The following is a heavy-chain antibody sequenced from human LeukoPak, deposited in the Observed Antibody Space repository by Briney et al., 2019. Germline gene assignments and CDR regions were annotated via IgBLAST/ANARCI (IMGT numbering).Heavy chain of an antibody. CDR2: ISTYNGNT. J-gene: IGHJ4*02. D-gene: IGHD3-22*01. V-gene: IGHV1-18*01. Sequence: ASVKVSCKASGYTFTSFGISWVRQAPGQGLEWMGWISTYNGNTYYAQKLQGRVTMTTDTSTSTAYMELRSLRSDDTAVFYCARDYYSDSNGYWADYFDYWGQGTLVTVSS. CDR1: GYTFTSFG. CDR3: ARDYYSDSNGYWADYFDY.